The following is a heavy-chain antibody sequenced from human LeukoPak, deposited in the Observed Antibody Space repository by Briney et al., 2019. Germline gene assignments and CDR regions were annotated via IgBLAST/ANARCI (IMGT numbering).Heavy chain of an antibody. V-gene: IGHV3-30*02. CDR1: GFTFSSYG. CDR2: IRYDESDK. CDR3: AKEYSSGWYD. Sequence: GGSLRLSCAASGFTFSSYGMHWIRQAPGKGLEWVAFIRYDESDKYYADSVKGRFTISRDNSKNTLYLQMNSLRADDTAVYYCAKEYSSGWYDWGQGTLVTVSS. J-gene: IGHJ4*02. D-gene: IGHD6-19*01.